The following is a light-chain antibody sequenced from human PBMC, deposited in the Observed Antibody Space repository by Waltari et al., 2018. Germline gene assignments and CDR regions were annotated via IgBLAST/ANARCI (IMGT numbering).Light chain of an antibody. CDR2: GQD. CDR1: SLRRYY. J-gene: IGLJ3*02. V-gene: IGLV3-19*01. Sequence: SSELTQDPAVSVALGQTVRITCQGDSLRRYYARWYQQRPGQAPFLVLYGQDNRPSGIPDRFSGSTSGNTASLTITRAQAEDAGVYYCLSRDTSSTRVFGGGTTLTV. CDR3: LSRDTSSTRV.